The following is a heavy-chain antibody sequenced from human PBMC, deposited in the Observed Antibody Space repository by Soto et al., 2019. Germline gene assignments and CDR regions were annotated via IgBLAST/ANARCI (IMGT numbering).Heavy chain of an antibody. CDR2: IYYRGIT. D-gene: IGHD6-6*01. V-gene: IGHV4-30-4*01. CDR1: GGSISSGDYY. Sequence: QVQLQESGPGLVKPSQTLSLTCTVSGGSISSGDYYWSWIRPPPGKGLEWIGYIYYRGITHYNPSLVTQVTISVVTSKNQFSLKLSSVNPADTAVYYSARVGSSIESRTFDYWGQGTLVTVSS. CDR3: ARVGSSIESRTFDY. J-gene: IGHJ4*02.